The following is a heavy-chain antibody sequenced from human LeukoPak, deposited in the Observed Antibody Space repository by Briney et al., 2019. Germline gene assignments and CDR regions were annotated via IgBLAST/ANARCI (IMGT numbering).Heavy chain of an antibody. J-gene: IGHJ6*04. Sequence: GGSLRLSCAASGFTFSSYGMHWVRQAPGKGLEWVAVISYDGSNKYYADSVKGRFTISRDNSKNTLYLQMNSLRAEDTAVYYCAKSAPGTFVFLDVWGKGTTVTVSS. CDR3: AKSAPGTFVFLDV. CDR2: ISYDGSNK. CDR1: GFTFSSYG. D-gene: IGHD2/OR15-2a*01. V-gene: IGHV3-30*18.